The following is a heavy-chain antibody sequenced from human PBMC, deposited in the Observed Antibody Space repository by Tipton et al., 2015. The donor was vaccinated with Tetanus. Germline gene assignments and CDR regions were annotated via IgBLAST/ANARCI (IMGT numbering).Heavy chain of an antibody. CDR1: GGSISSYY. CDR3: AGSRDGYSSQFGY. CDR2: IYYSGST. Sequence: TLSLTCTVSGGSISSYYWSWIRQPPGKGLEWIGYIYYSGSTNYNPSLKSRVTISVDTSKNQFSLKLSSVTAADTAVYYCAGSRDGYSSQFGYWGQGTLVTVSS. J-gene: IGHJ4*02. V-gene: IGHV4-59*01. D-gene: IGHD5-24*01.